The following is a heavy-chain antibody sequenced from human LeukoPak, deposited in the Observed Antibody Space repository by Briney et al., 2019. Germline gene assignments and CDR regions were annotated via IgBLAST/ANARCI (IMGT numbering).Heavy chain of an antibody. CDR3: AKDLYYDSSGYYYVEGYFDY. D-gene: IGHD3-22*01. CDR2: ISGSGGST. CDR1: GFTFSSYG. Sequence: PGGSLRLSCAASGFTFSSYGMSWVRQAPGKGLEWVSAISGSGGSTYYADSVKGRFTISRDNSKNTLYLQMNSLRAEDTAVYYCAKDLYYDSSGYYYVEGYFDYWGQGTLVTVSS. J-gene: IGHJ4*02. V-gene: IGHV3-23*01.